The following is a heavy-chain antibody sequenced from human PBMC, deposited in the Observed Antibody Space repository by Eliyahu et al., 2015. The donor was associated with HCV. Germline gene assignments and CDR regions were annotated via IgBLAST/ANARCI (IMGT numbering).Heavy chain of an antibody. D-gene: IGHD3-10*01. CDR2: IHYSGST. Sequence: QVQLQESGPGLVKPSQTLSLTCXXSGGSISSGGYYWTWIRQHPGKGLEWIGYIHYSGSTYYNPSLKSRVTISEDTSKIQFSLKLSSVTAADTAVYYCARGEPLNYYGSGSYHYWGQGTLVTVSS. J-gene: IGHJ4*02. CDR3: ARGEPLNYYGSGSYHY. CDR1: GGSISSGGYY. V-gene: IGHV4-31*03.